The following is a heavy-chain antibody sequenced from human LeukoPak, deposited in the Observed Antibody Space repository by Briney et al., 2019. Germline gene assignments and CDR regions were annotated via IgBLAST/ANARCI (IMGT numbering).Heavy chain of an antibody. V-gene: IGHV3-74*01. Sequence: QPGGSLRLSCAASGFTFNTYWMHWVRQAPGKGLVWVSQINGDGSSTAYADSVKGRFTISRDNAKNTLYLQMNSLRAEDTAIYYCAPNRAFNYDCWGQGTLVTVSS. D-gene: IGHD2/OR15-2a*01. CDR3: APNRAFNYDC. CDR2: INGDGSST. CDR1: GFTFNTYW. J-gene: IGHJ4*02.